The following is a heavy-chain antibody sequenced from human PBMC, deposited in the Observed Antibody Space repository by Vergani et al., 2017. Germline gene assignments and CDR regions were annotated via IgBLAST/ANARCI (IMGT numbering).Heavy chain of an antibody. CDR2: ISYDGSNK. Sequence: VQLVESGGGLVQPGGSLRLSCAASGFTFSSYGMHWVRQAPGKGLEWVAVISYDGSNKYYADSVKGRFTISRDNSKNTLYLQMNSLRAEDTAVYYCAKGVGYCSGGSCHFDYWGQGTLVTVSS. J-gene: IGHJ4*02. CDR3: AKGVGYCSGGSCHFDY. D-gene: IGHD2-15*01. V-gene: IGHV3-30*18. CDR1: GFTFSSYG.